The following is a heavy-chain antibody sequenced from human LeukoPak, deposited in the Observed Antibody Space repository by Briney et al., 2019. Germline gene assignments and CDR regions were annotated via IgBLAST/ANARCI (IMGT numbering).Heavy chain of an antibody. CDR3: ARPYCSSTSCYGFLEY. CDR1: GFTFSNYW. V-gene: IGHV3-74*01. D-gene: IGHD2-2*01. Sequence: GGSLRLSCAASGFTFSNYWMHWVRQVPGKGLVWVSRIKGDGSITTYADSVKGRFTISRDNAKNSLYLQMNSLRAEDTAVYYCARPYCSSTSCYGFLEYWGQGTLVTVSS. CDR2: IKGDGSIT. J-gene: IGHJ4*02.